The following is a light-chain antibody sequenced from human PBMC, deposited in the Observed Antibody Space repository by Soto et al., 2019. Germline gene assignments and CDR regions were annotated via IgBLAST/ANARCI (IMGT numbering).Light chain of an antibody. CDR2: DVS. CDR3: QQYDSYPLT. CDR1: QSINNL. Sequence: QRTPSPSNLVASGRSRVPITCRAIQSINNLLAWYQQKPGKAPKFLIYDVSTLESGVPSRFSGSGSGTEFTLTISSLQPEDFATYYCQQYDSYPLTFGGGTKVDIK. V-gene: IGKV1-5*01. J-gene: IGKJ4*01.